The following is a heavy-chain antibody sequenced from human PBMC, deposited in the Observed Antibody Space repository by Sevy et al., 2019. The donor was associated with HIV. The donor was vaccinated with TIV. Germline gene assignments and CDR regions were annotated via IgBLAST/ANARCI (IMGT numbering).Heavy chain of an antibody. Sequence: SESLSLTCTMSGGSITSLYMNWIRQPPGKGLEWIANIYYNGHINYNPALKKRVTLSLDTSKNQFSLRLSYVTAADTAMYYCAGENAWGRGYSWGQGTLVTVSS. CDR3: AGENAWGRGYS. J-gene: IGHJ4*02. CDR1: GGSITSLY. CDR2: IYYNGHI. D-gene: IGHD1-26*01. V-gene: IGHV4-59*11.